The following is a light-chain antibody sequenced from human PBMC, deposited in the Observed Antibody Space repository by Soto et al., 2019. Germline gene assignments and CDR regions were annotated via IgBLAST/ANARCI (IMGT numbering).Light chain of an antibody. CDR3: QQLNSYPALT. J-gene: IGKJ4*01. CDR2: AAS. V-gene: IGKV1-9*01. Sequence: DIQLTQSPPFLSASVGDRVTITCRASQGISSYLAWYQQKPGKAPKLLIYAASTLQSGVPSRFSGSGSGTEFTLTISSLQPEDFATYYCQQLNSYPALTFGGGTKVEIK. CDR1: QGISSY.